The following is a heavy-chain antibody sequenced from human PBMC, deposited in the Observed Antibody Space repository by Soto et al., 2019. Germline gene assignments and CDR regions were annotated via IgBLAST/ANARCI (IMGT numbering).Heavy chain of an antibody. CDR3: TTSLYNWNDVDYYYGMDV. CDR1: GFTFSNAW. V-gene: IGHV3-15*07. Sequence: PGGSLRLSCAASGFTFSNAWMNWVRQAPGKGLEWVGRIKSKTDGGTTDYAAPVKGRFTISRDDSKNTLYLQMNSLKTEDTAVYYCTTSLYNWNDVDYYYGMDVWGQGTTVTVSS. D-gene: IGHD1-1*01. CDR2: IKSKTDGGTT. J-gene: IGHJ6*02.